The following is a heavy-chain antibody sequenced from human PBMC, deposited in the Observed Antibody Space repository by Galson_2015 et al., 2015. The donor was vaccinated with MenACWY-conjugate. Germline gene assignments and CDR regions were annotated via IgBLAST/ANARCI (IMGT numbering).Heavy chain of an antibody. Sequence: SLRLSCAASGFIFNTYWMHWVRQAPGKGLVWVSRINPGGSSTTYADSVKDRFTISRDNAKNTLYLQMNSLRPEDTAVFYCVESRGASFYFDSWGQGTLVTVSS. CDR2: INPGGSST. V-gene: IGHV3-74*01. CDR3: VESRGASFYFDS. J-gene: IGHJ4*02. CDR1: GFIFNTYW. D-gene: IGHD1-26*01.